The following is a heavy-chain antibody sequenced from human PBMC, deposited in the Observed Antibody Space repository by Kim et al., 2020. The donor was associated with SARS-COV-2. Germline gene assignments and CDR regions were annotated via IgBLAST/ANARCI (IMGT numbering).Heavy chain of an antibody. Sequence: ASVKVSCKVSGYTLTELSMHWVRQAPGKGLEWMGGFDPEDGETIYAQKFQGRVTMTEDTSTDTAYMELSSLRSEDTAVYYCATEGIFRSGWPNRRDYYYYGMDVWGQGTTVTVSS. CDR3: ATEGIFRSGWPNRRDYYYYGMDV. J-gene: IGHJ6*02. CDR1: GYTLTELS. D-gene: IGHD6-19*01. V-gene: IGHV1-24*01. CDR2: FDPEDGET.